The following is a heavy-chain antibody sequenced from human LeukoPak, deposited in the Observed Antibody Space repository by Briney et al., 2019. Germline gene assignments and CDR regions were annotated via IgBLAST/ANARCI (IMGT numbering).Heavy chain of an antibody. Sequence: SETLSLTCAVYGGSFSGYYWSWIRQPPGKGLEGIGEINHSGSTNYNPSLKSRVTISVDTSKNQFYLKLSSVTAADTAVYYCARGVYYDYVWGSYRTKPFDYWGQGTLVTVSS. CDR2: INHSGST. V-gene: IGHV4-34*01. J-gene: IGHJ4*02. D-gene: IGHD3-16*02. CDR1: GGSFSGYY. CDR3: ARGVYYDYVWGSYRTKPFDY.